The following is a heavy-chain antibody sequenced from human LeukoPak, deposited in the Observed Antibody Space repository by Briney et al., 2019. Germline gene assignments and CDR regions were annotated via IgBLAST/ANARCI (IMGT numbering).Heavy chain of an antibody. CDR1: GGSISSGSYY. D-gene: IGHD3-22*01. J-gene: IGHJ4*02. CDR3: ARWKNYYDSSGYLNFDY. CDR2: IYTSGST. Sequence: SETLSLTCTVSGGSISSGSYYWSWIRQPAGKGLEWIGRIYTSGSTNYNPSLKSRVTISVDTSKNQFSLKLSSVTAADTAVYYCARWKNYYDSSGYLNFDYWGQGTLVTVSS. V-gene: IGHV4-61*02.